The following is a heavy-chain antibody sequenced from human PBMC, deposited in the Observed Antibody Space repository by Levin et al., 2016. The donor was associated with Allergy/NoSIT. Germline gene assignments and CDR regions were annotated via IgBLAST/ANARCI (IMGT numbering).Heavy chain of an antibody. V-gene: IGHV1-2*02. J-gene: IGHJ6*02. CDR2: INPNSGGT. CDR3: ASPQGYDSSGYYSYYYGMDV. D-gene: IGHD3-22*01. Sequence: WVRQAPGQGLEWMGWINPNSGGTNYAQKFQGRVTLTRDTSISTAYMELSRLRSDDTAVYYCASPQGYDSSGYYSYYYGMDVWGQGTTVTVSS.